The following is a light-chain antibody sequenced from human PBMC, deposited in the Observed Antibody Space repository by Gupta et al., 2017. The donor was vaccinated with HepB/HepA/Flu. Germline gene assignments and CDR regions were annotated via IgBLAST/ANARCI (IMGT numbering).Light chain of an antibody. J-gene: IGKJ4*01. CDR3: QQYGSYRWIT. CDR1: ESISGSY. Sequence: PGERATLSCRASESISGSYLAWYQQKPGQGPRLLIYGASTRATGIPARFSGSGSGTDFTLTISGREQEDFAVYYCQQYGSYRWITFGGGTKVDIK. CDR2: GAS. V-gene: IGKV3-20*01.